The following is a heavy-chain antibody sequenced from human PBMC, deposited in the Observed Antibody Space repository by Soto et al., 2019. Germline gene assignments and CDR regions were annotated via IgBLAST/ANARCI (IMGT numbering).Heavy chain of an antibody. CDR2: ISAYNGNT. J-gene: IGHJ6*02. D-gene: IGHD6-6*01. Sequence: QVQLVQSGGEVKKPGASVKVSCKTSGYSFTTYGISWVRQAPGQGLEWMGWISAYNGNTNYAQKLQDRVTMTTDTSTSTAYMELRSLRSDDTAVYYCARERPAPDSYYGMDVRGQGSTVTVSS. V-gene: IGHV1-18*01. CDR3: ARERPAPDSYYGMDV. CDR1: GYSFTTYG.